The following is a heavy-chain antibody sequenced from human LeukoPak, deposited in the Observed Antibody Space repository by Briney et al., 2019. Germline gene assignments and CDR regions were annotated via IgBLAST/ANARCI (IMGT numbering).Heavy chain of an antibody. CDR1: GFTFRDYH. CDR3: ARDGGDSIVATTGGFDY. CDR2: IVGSSSYT. V-gene: IGHV3-11*05. D-gene: IGHD5-12*01. J-gene: IGHJ4*02. Sequence: GGSLRLSCAASGFTFRDYHMSWIRQAPGKGLEWVAYIVGSSSYTNYADSVKGRFTISRDNAKNSLYLQMNSLRAEDTAVYYCARDGGDSIVATTGGFDYWGQGTLVTVSS.